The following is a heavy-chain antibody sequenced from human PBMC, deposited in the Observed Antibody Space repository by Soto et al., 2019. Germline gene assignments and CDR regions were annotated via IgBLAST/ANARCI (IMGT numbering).Heavy chain of an antibody. CDR2: FDPEDGET. CDR1: GYTLTELS. J-gene: IGHJ4*02. CDR3: ATGVLRYCSGGSCYSVSHDNYFDY. Sequence: ASVKVSCKVSGYTLTELSMHWVRQAPGKGLEWMGGFDPEDGETIYAQKFQGRVTMTEDTSTDTAYMELSSLRSEDTAVYYCATGVLRYCSGGSCYSVSHDNYFDYWGQGTLVTVSS. V-gene: IGHV1-24*01. D-gene: IGHD2-15*01.